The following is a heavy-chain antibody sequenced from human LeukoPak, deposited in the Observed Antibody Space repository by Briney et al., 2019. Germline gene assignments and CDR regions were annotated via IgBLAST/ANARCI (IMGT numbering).Heavy chain of an antibody. D-gene: IGHD3-10*02. CDR2: ISSSGSTI. J-gene: IGHJ6*04. Sequence: GGSLRLSCAASGFTVSSNYLNWVRQAPGKGLEWVSYISSSGSTIYYADSVKGRFTISRDNAKNSLYLQMNSLRAEDTAVYYCAELGITMIGGVWGKGTTVTISS. CDR1: GFTVSSNY. CDR3: AELGITMIGGV. V-gene: IGHV3-48*03.